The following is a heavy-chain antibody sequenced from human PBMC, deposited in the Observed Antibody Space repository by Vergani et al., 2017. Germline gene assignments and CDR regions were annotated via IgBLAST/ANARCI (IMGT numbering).Heavy chain of an antibody. CDR1: GGTFSSYA. V-gene: IGHV1-69*01. Sequence: QVQLVQSGAEVKKPGSSVKVSCKASGGTFSSYAISWVRQAPGQGLEWMGGIIPIFGTANYDQKFQGRVTITADESTSTADMELSSLRSEDTAVYYCARDIPDYDFWSGYSHDAFDIWGQGTMVTVSS. CDR3: ARDIPDYDFWSGYSHDAFDI. J-gene: IGHJ3*02. CDR2: IIPIFGTA. D-gene: IGHD3-3*01.